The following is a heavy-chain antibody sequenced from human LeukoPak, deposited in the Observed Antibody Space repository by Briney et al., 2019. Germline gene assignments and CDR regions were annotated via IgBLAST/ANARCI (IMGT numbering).Heavy chain of an antibody. CDR3: ARAGWSSRGY. V-gene: IGHV3-48*01. Sequence: GGSLRLSCAASEFTFSDYAMNWVRQAPGKGLEWVSYISSSSSTIYYADSVKGRFTISRDNAKNSLYLQMNSLRAEDTAVYYCARAGWSSRGYWGQGTLVTVSS. CDR1: EFTFSDYA. D-gene: IGHD6-13*01. CDR2: ISSSSSTI. J-gene: IGHJ4*02.